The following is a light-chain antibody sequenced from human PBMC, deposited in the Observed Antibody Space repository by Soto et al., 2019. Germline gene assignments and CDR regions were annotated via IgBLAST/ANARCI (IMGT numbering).Light chain of an antibody. Sequence: EIVWTQSPGTLSLSPGERATLSCRASQSVDSSYLAWYHQRPGQAPRLLIYGASNRATGIPARFSGSGSGTDFTLTISSLEPEDFAVYYCQQYGSSGTFGQGTKVDIK. V-gene: IGKV3-20*01. CDR3: QQYGSSGT. CDR1: QSVDSSY. J-gene: IGKJ1*01. CDR2: GAS.